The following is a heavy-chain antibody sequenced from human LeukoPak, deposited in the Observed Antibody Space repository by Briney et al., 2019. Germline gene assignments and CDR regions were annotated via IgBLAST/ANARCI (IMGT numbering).Heavy chain of an antibody. CDR1: GFTVSSNY. CDR3: ARVVTAMGSTFDI. Sequence: PGGSLRLSCVASGFTVSSNYMSWVRQAPGKGLEWVSVIDSGGSTYYADSVKGRFTISRDNSKNTLYLQMNSLRAEDTAVYYCARVVTAMGSTFDIWGQGTMVTVSS. V-gene: IGHV3-53*01. J-gene: IGHJ3*02. CDR2: IDSGGST. D-gene: IGHD2-21*02.